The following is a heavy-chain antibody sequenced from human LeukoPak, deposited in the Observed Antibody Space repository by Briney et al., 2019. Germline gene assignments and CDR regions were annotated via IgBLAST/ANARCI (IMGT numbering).Heavy chain of an antibody. CDR2: ISGSGVST. J-gene: IGHJ4*02. D-gene: IGHD3-10*01. V-gene: IGHV3-23*01. Sequence: GGSLRLFCAASGFTFSGYAMSWVRQAPGKGLMWVSTISGSGVSTYYADSVKGRFTSSRDNSKNTLYLQMNNLRAEDTAVYYCAKESRYYYGSGSFSSQFDYWGQGNLVTVSS. CDR3: AKESRYYYGSGSFSSQFDY. CDR1: GFTFSGYA.